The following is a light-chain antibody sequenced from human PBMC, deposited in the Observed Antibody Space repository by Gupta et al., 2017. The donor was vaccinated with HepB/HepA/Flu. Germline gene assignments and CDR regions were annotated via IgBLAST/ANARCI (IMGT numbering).Light chain of an antibody. Sequence: QSVLTQPPSWSGAPGQRVTISCTGSSSNIGAGYDVHWYQQLPGTAPKLLIYGNSNRPSGVPDRFSGSKSGTSASLAITGLQAEDEADYYCQSYDSSLSAHVVFGGGTKLTVL. J-gene: IGLJ2*01. V-gene: IGLV1-40*01. CDR3: QSYDSSLSAHVV. CDR2: GNS. CDR1: SSNIGAGYD.